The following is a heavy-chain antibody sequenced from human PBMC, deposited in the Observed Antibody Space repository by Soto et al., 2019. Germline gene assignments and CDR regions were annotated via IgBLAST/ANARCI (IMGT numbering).Heavy chain of an antibody. D-gene: IGHD6-6*01. CDR2: ISGSGGST. CDR3: AKDVNPHSSSPNFDY. J-gene: IGHJ4*02. V-gene: IGHV3-23*01. Sequence: GESLKISCAASGFTFSSYAMSWVRQAPGKGLEWVSAISGSGGSTYYADSVKGRFTISRDNSKNTLYLQMNSLRAEDTAVYYCAKDVNPHSSSPNFDYWGQGTLVTVSS. CDR1: GFTFSSYA.